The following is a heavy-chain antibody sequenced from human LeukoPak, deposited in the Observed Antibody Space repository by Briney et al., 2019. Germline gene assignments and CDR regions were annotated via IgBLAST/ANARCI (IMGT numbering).Heavy chain of an antibody. CDR3: ARRGPQGKYFDL. CDR2: INHSGST. J-gene: IGHJ2*01. V-gene: IGHV4-34*01. Sequence: KPSETLSLTCAVYGGSFSGYYWSWIRQPPGKGLEWIGEINHSGSTNYNPSLKSRVTISVDTSKSQFSLKLSSVTAADTAVYYCARRGPQGKYFDLWGRGTLVTVSS. CDR1: GGSFSGYY.